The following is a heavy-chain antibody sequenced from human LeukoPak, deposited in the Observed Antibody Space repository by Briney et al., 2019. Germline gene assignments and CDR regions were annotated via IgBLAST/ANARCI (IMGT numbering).Heavy chain of an antibody. Sequence: GGSLRLSCAASGFTFSSYSMNWVRQAPGKGLEWVSSISSSSSYIYYADSVKGRFTISRDNAKNSLYLQVNSLRAEDTAVYYCATGAAAGKDYWGQGTLVTVSS. CDR1: GFTFSSYS. CDR2: ISSSSSYI. CDR3: ATGAAAGKDY. V-gene: IGHV3-21*01. D-gene: IGHD6-13*01. J-gene: IGHJ4*02.